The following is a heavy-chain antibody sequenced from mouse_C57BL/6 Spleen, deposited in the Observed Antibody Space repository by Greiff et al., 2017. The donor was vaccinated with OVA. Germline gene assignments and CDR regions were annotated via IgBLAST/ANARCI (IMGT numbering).Heavy chain of an antibody. V-gene: IGHV7-3*01. CDR2: IRNKANGYTT. CDR1: GFTFTDYY. J-gene: IGHJ1*03. CDR3: ARYTVYSNYLYWYFDV. D-gene: IGHD2-5*01. Sequence: EVQLVESGGGLVQPGGSLSLSCAASGFTFTDYYMSWVRQPPGQGLEWMGFIRNKANGYTTEYSASVKGRFTISRDNSQSILDLQMNTLRAEDSATYYCARYTVYSNYLYWYFDVWGTGTTVTVSS.